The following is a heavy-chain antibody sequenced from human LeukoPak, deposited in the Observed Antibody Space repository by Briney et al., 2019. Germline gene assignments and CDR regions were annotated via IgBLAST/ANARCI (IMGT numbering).Heavy chain of an antibody. J-gene: IGHJ4*02. CDR2: ISGNGGST. CDR3: ARSYMVRGVLFDY. CDR1: GFTFSSYA. V-gene: IGHV3-23*01. D-gene: IGHD3-10*01. Sequence: PGWSLRLSCAAYGFTFSSYAMSWVRQAPGKGLEWVSAISGNGGSTYCADSVKGRFTISRDNSKNTLYLQMNSLRAEDTAVYYCARSYMVRGVLFDYWGQGTLVTVSS.